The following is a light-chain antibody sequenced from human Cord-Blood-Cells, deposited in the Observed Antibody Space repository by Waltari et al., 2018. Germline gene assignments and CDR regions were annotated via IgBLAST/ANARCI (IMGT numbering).Light chain of an antibody. CDR3: RQYYSYPGT. CDR1: QGISSY. V-gene: IGKV1-8*01. CDR2: AAS. J-gene: IGKJ1*01. Sequence: AIRMTQPPSSFSASTGARVTITCRASQGISSYLPWYQQKPGKAPKLLIYAASTLQSGVPSRFSGSGSGTDFTLTISCLQSDDFATYYCRQYYSYPGTFGQGTKVEIK.